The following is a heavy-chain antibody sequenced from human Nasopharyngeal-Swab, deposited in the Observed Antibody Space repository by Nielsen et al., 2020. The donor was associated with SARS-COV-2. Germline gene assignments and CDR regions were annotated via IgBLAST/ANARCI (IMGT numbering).Heavy chain of an antibody. D-gene: IGHD3-3*01. Sequence: GESLKISCKGSGYSFTTYWITWVRQLPGKGPEWMGMIAPRDSYTTYSPSFQGHVTISADKSISTAYLQWSSLKASDTAMYYCARLPSPFSSGSWGQGTLVTVSS. J-gene: IGHJ5*02. CDR3: ARLPSPFSSGS. CDR1: GYSFTTYW. CDR2: IAPRDSYT. V-gene: IGHV5-10-1*01.